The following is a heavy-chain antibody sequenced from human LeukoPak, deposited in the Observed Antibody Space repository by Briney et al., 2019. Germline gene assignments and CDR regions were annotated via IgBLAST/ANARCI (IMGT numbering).Heavy chain of an antibody. CDR3: ARRDYYDSSGYLDAFDI. CDR1: GGPISSYY. V-gene: IGHV4-59*08. J-gene: IGHJ3*02. CDR2: IYYSGST. D-gene: IGHD3-22*01. Sequence: PSETLPLTCTVSGGPISSYYWSWIRQPPGKGLEWIGYIYYSGSTNYNPSLKSRVTISVDTSKNQFSLKLSSVTAADTAVYYCARRDYYDSSGYLDAFDIWGQGTMVTVSS.